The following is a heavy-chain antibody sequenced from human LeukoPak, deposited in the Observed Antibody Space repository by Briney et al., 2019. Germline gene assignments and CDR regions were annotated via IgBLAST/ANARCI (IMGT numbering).Heavy chain of an antibody. Sequence: PGGSLRLSCAASGFTFSAYNMNWVRQAPGKGLEWVSSISGSSSYIYYADSVKGRFTISRDNAKNSLYLQMNSLRAEDTAVYYCARAPHYSNYGPYYYGMDVWGQGTTVTVSS. D-gene: IGHD4-11*01. CDR2: ISGSSSYI. V-gene: IGHV3-21*01. J-gene: IGHJ6*02. CDR3: ARAPHYSNYGPYYYGMDV. CDR1: GFTFSAYN.